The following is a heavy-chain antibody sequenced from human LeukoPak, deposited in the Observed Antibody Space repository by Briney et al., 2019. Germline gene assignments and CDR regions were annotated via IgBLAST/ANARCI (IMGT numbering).Heavy chain of an antibody. D-gene: IGHD4-17*01. J-gene: IGHJ4*02. CDR1: GFTFSSYG. V-gene: IGHV3-30*03. CDR3: ACLRGPSDY. Sequence: GGSLRLSCAASGFTFSSYGMHWVRQAPGKGLEWVAVISYDGSNKYYADSVRGRFTISRDNTKNSLYLQMDSLTADDTAVYFCACLRGPSDYWGQGTLVTVSS. CDR2: ISYDGSNK.